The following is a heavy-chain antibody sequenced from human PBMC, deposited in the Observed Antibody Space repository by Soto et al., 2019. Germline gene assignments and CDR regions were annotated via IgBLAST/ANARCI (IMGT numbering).Heavy chain of an antibody. CDR3: ARVKSPYSRSGGGNYQYYFDY. J-gene: IGHJ4*02. CDR2: TYYRSKWYN. D-gene: IGHD6-13*01. Sequence: SQTPSLTCAISGDSVSSNSAAWNWIGQSPSIGLAWLGRTYYRSKWYNDYAVSVKSRITINPDTSKNQVSLQLNSVTPEDTAVYYCARVKSPYSRSGGGNYQYYFDYWGQGTLVTVSS. V-gene: IGHV6-1*01. CDR1: GDSVSSNSAA.